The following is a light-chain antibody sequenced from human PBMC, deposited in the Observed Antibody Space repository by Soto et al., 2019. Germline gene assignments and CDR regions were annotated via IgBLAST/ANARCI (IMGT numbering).Light chain of an antibody. CDR2: DIS. J-gene: IGKJ1*01. Sequence: DIQMTQYPATLSASVGDRITITCRASQSVNRCLAWYQQKPGKAPNLLIYDISRLHSGVPSRFSGGGSGAEFTLTISSLHHDDFANYYCQLGYTFPWPFGQGTKVEI. V-gene: IGKV1-5*01. CDR1: QSVNRC. CDR3: QLGYTFPWP.